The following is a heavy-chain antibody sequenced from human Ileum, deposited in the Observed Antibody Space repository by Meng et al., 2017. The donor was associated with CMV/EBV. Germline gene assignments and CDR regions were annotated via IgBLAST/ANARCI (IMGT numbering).Heavy chain of an antibody. D-gene: IGHD3-3*01. CDR3: AKGPYHDFWGGFWGRYFDL. V-gene: IGHV4-61*03. J-gene: IGHJ2*01. CDR2: IYYSGST. CDR1: SGSYS. Sequence: SGSYSWSWTRQPPGKRLEWIGYIYYSGSTNYNPSLKSRVTISVDTSKNTLYLQMNTLRAEDTAVYYCAKGPYHDFWGGFWGRYFDLWGRGTLVTVSS.